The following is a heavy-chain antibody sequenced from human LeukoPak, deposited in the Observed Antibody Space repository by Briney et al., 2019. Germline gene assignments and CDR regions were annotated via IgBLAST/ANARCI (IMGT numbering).Heavy chain of an antibody. V-gene: IGHV3-49*04. CDR2: IRMSAYDGTP. CDR1: GFTFGDYA. CDR3: ARVDRSLEVLLPYAIDV. J-gene: IGHJ6*02. Sequence: GGSLRLSCSTSGFTFGDYAMSWVRQAPGKGPEWVAFIRMSAYDGTPEYDAYVKGSFIISRDNSRSIVYLQMNSLKTEDTAMYYCARVDRSLEVLLPYAIDVWGQRTTGTVSS. D-gene: IGHD2-8*01.